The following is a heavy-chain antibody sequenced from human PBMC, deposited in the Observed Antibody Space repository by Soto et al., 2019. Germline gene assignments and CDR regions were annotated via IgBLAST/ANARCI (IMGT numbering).Heavy chain of an antibody. V-gene: IGHV4-34*01. CDR3: ARRRGYCSSTSCYGKGGVSLNYYYYYMDV. Sequence: QVQLQQWGAGLLKPSETLSLTCAVYGGSFSGYYWSWIRQPPGKGLEWIGEINHSGSTNYNPSLTSRVTISVDTSKNQFSLKLSSVTAADTAVYYCARRRGYCSSTSCYGKGGVSLNYYYYYMDVWGKGTTVTVSS. J-gene: IGHJ6*03. CDR2: INHSGST. D-gene: IGHD2-2*01. CDR1: GGSFSGYY.